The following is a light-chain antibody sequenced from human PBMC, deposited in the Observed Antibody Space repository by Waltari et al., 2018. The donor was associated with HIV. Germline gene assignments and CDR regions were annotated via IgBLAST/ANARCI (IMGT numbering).Light chain of an antibody. CDR3: SSFANRDGFYVL. J-gene: IGLJ2*01. CDR2: EVT. V-gene: IGLV2-8*01. CDR1: NSDIGTYDY. Sequence: QSALTQPPSASGSPGQSVTLSCTGTNSDIGTYDYVSWYQQHPGTAPKLVISEVTKRPSGVSERFSGSKSGNTAFLTVSGLQAEDEADYYCSSFANRDGFYVLFGGGTRLTVL.